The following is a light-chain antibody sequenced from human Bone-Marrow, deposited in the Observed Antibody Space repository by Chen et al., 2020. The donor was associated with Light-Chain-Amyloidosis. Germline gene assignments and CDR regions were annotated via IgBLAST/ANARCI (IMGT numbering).Light chain of an antibody. CDR2: ENN. V-gene: IGLV1-51*02. CDR3: ATWDSSLTVWM. CDR1: NSNIGINY. J-gene: IGLJ3*02. Sequence: QSVLTQPPSVSASPGQKVTISCSGSNSNIGINYVSWYQQLPGTSPKLLIYENNQRPSEIPDRCSGSKAGTSATLGVAGLQTGDEADYYCATWDSSLTVWMSGGGTKLTVL.